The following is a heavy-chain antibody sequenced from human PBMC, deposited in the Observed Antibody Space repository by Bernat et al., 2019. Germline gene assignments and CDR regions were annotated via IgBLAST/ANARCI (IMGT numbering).Heavy chain of an antibody. CDR2: INSDGSST. D-gene: IGHD3-9*01. V-gene: IGHV3-74*01. Sequence: EVQLVESGGGLVQPGGSLRLSCAASGFTFSSYWMHWVRQAPGKGLVWVSRINSDGSSTSYADSVKGRFTISRDNAKNTLYLQMNSLRAEDTAVYYCAISIVLRYFGGFDPWGQGTLVTVSS. J-gene: IGHJ5*02. CDR1: GFTFSSYW. CDR3: AISIVLRYFGGFDP.